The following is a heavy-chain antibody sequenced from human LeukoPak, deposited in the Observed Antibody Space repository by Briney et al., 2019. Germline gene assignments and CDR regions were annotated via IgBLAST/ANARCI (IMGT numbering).Heavy chain of an antibody. Sequence: SVKVSCKASGDTLSSYAISWVRQAPGQGLEWMGWIIPMFGSTNYAQKFQGRVTITADESTGTAYMQLSSLKFEDTAVYYCARDVLGLRGDYWGQGTVVTVSS. CDR2: IIPMFGST. D-gene: IGHD1-26*01. CDR3: ARDVLGLRGDY. J-gene: IGHJ4*02. CDR1: GDTLSSYA. V-gene: IGHV1-69*13.